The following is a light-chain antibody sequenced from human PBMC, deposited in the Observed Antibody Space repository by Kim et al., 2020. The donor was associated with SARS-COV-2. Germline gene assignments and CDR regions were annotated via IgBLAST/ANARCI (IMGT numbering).Light chain of an antibody. V-gene: IGLV2-8*01. J-gene: IGLJ2*01. CDR3: STHVVGNLLV. CDR2: DVD. Sequence: SALTQPPSASGSPGQSVTISCTGTSSDIGAHKFVSWYQHLPGKVPKLILYDVDKRPSDVPDRFSGSKSGNTASLTVSGRQPEDEADYYCSTHVVGNLLVFGGGTKLTVL. CDR1: SSDIGAHKF.